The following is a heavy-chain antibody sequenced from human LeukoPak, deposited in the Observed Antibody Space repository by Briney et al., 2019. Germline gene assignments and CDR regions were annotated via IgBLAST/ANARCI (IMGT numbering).Heavy chain of an antibody. V-gene: IGHV1-58*02. CDR1: GFTFTSSA. CDR2: IVVGSGNT. J-gene: IGHJ4*02. Sequence: ASVKVSCKASGFTFTSSAMQWVRQARGQRLEWIGWIVVGSGNTNYAQKFQERVTITRDMSTSTAYMELSSLRSEDTAVYYCAAVAAAYYYDSSGEGGMDYWGQGTLVTVSS. CDR3: AAVAAAYYYDSSGEGGMDY. D-gene: IGHD3-22*01.